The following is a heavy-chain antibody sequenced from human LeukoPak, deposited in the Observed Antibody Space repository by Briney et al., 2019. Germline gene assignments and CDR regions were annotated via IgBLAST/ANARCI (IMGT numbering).Heavy chain of an antibody. CDR1: GYTFTSYA. J-gene: IGHJ4*02. CDR3: ARDSNLWFGELLWSYYFDY. V-gene: IGHV7-4-1*02. D-gene: IGHD3-10*01. CDR2: INTNTGNP. Sequence: ASVKVSCKASGYTFTSYAMNWVRQAPGQGLEWMGWINTNTGNPTYAQGLTGRFVFSLDTSVSTAYLQISSLKAEDTAVYYCARDSNLWFGELLWSYYFDYWGQGTLVTVSS.